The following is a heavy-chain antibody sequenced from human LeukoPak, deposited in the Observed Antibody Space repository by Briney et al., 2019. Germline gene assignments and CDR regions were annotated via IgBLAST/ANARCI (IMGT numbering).Heavy chain of an antibody. Sequence: ASVKVSCKASGYTFTIYFMHWVRQAPGQGLEWVGMINPRNNDTNYAQKFQGRVTMTRDTSTSTVYMEVSSLRSEDTALYYCARSPNGDYFDFWGQGTLVTVSS. CDR3: ARSPNGDYFDF. CDR1: GYTFTIYF. D-gene: IGHD2-8*01. V-gene: IGHV1-46*01. J-gene: IGHJ4*02. CDR2: INPRNNDT.